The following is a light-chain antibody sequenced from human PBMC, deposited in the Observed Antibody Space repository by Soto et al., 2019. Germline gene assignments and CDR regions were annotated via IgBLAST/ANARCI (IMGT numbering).Light chain of an antibody. V-gene: IGLV1-51*02. CDR2: ENS. Sequence: QSVLTQPPSGSAAPGQTVTISCSGSTSNIGNNDVSWYQQLPGTAPKLLIYENSKRPSGIPDRFSGSKSGTSATLAITGLQNGDEPDYYFGTWDSSLSAVVFGRGTKVTVL. J-gene: IGLJ2*01. CDR1: TSNIGNND. CDR3: GTWDSSLSAVV.